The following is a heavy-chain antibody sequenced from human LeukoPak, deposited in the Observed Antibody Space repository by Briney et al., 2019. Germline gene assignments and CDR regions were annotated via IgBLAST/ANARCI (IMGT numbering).Heavy chain of an antibody. CDR1: GFTFSSYA. Sequence: TGGSLRLSCAASGFTFSSYAMIWVRQAPGKGLEWVSAISGSGGGTYYADSVKGRFTISRDNSKNTLYLQMNSLRAEDTAVYYCAKAEFYDFWSGCYSDYWGQGTLVTVSS. D-gene: IGHD3-3*01. J-gene: IGHJ4*02. V-gene: IGHV3-23*01. CDR2: ISGSGGGT. CDR3: AKAEFYDFWSGCYSDY.